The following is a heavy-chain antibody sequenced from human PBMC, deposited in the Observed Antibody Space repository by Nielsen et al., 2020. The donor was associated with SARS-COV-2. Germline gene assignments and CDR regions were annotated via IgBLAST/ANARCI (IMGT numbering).Heavy chain of an antibody. CDR3: AKDIGWGYGDTTPNY. CDR1: GDSFINYP. Sequence: SVKVSCKASGDSFINYPVSWVRQAPGQGLEWMGRIIPLLGTPDYAQSFQARVTITADESTSTVYMDLRSLQPEDTALYYCAKDIGWGYGDTTPNYWGQGTLVTVSS. CDR2: IIPLLGTP. V-gene: IGHV1-69*13. D-gene: IGHD4-17*01. J-gene: IGHJ4*02.